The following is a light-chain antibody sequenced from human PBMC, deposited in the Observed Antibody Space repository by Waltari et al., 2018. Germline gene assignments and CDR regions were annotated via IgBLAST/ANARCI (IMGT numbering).Light chain of an antibody. V-gene: IGLV3-21*04. Sequence: SYVPTQPPSVSVAPGKTASITCGGNNIGSKSVHLYQQKPGQAPVLVIYYDSDRPSGIPERFSGSNSGNTATLTISRVEAGDEADYYCQVWDSSSDHPVFGSGTKVTVL. CDR1: NIGSKS. CDR3: QVWDSSSDHPV. CDR2: YDS. J-gene: IGLJ6*01.